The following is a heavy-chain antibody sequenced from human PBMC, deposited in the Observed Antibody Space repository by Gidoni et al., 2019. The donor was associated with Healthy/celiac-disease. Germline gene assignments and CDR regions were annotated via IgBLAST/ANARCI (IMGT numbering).Heavy chain of an antibody. J-gene: IGHJ4*02. CDR1: GFTFDDYA. V-gene: IGHV3-9*01. CDR3: AKDIGRGLGY. D-gene: IGHD3-16*01. CDR2: ISWNSGSI. Sequence: EVQLVESGGGLVQPGRSLRLSCAASGFTFDDYAMHWVRQAPGKGLGWVSGISWNSGSIGYADSVKGRFTISRDNAKNSLYLQMNSLRAEDTALYYCAKDIGRGLGYWGQGTLVTVSS.